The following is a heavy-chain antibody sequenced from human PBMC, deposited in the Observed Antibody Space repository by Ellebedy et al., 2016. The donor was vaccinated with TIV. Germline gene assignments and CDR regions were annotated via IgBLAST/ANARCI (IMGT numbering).Heavy chain of an antibody. D-gene: IGHD3-22*01. CDR2: IGNDGTLT. CDR1: GFTFSRYT. CDR3: ARASAIGRHSNGFKF. Sequence: GESLKISXVGSGFTFSRYTMHWVRQAPGKGLERVALIGNDGTLTHNADSVKGRFTISRDNSKNTVYLQMNSLRAEDTAVYYCARASAIGRHSNGFKFWGQGTLVTVSS. J-gene: IGHJ4*02. V-gene: IGHV3-30-3*01.